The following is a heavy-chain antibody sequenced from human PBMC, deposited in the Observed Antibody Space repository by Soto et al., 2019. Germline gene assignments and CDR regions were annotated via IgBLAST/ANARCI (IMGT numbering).Heavy chain of an antibody. CDR2: IRSKANSYAT. J-gene: IGHJ4*02. V-gene: IGHV3-73*01. D-gene: IGHD2-2*01. CDR3: TTDLGYCSSTSCYRDY. Sequence: GGSLRLSCAASGFTFSGSAMHWVRQASGKGLEWVDRIRSKANSYATAYAASVKGRFTISRDDSKNTAYLQMNSLKTEDTAVYYCTTDLGYCSSTSCYRDYWGQGTLVTVSS. CDR1: GFTFSGSA.